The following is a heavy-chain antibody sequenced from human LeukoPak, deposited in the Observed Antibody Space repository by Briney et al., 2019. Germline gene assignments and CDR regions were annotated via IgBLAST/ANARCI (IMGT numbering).Heavy chain of an antibody. J-gene: IGHJ4*02. CDR2: ILENGSNQ. V-gene: IGHV3-30*04. Sequence: PGGSLRLSCAASGFTFSNYIMHWVRQAPGEGLDWVAVILENGSNQYYADSVKGRFTISRDNSKNTLFLQMNSLRGEDTAMYYCARVQGGGYRTADYWGQGTLVTVSS. CDR3: ARVQGGGYRTADY. D-gene: IGHD6-19*01. CDR1: GFTFSNYI.